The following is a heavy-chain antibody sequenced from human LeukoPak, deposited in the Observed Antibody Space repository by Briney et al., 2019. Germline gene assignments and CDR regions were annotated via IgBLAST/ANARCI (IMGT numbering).Heavy chain of an antibody. J-gene: IGHJ4*02. CDR3: ARKRPWGLSRYFDY. CDR2: IYYSGST. Sequence: SETLSLTCTVSGGSISSYYWSWIRQPRGKGLEWIGYIYYSGSTNYNPSLKSRVTISLDTSKNQFSLKLSSVTAADTAVYYCARKRPWGLSRYFDYWGQGTLVTVSS. D-gene: IGHD7-27*01. V-gene: IGHV4-59*08. CDR1: GGSISSYY.